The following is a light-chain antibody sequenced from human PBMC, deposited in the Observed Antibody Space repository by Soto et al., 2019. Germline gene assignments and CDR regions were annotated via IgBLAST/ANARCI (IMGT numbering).Light chain of an antibody. Sequence: EIVLTQSPATLSLSPGERATLSCRASQSVSSYLAWYQQKPGQAPRLLVYDASNRATGIPARFSGSGSGTDVLLTISSLEPEDFADYYCQQRSNWPPIFTFGPGTKGDIK. V-gene: IGKV3-11*01. CDR1: QSVSSY. J-gene: IGKJ3*01. CDR2: DAS. CDR3: QQRSNWPPIFT.